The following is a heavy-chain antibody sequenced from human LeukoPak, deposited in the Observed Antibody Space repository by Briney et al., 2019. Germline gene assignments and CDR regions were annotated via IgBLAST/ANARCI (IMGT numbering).Heavy chain of an antibody. D-gene: IGHD2-2*01. CDR1: GGSFSGYY. J-gene: IGHJ5*02. CDR3: ARSPVPAARGHNLFDP. V-gene: IGHV4-34*01. CDR2: INHSGST. Sequence: PSETLSLTCAVYGGSFSGYYWSWIRQPPGKGLEWIGEINHSGSTNYNPSLKSRVTTSVDTSENQFSLKLSSVTAADTAVYYCARSPVPAARGHNLFDPWGQGTLVTVSS.